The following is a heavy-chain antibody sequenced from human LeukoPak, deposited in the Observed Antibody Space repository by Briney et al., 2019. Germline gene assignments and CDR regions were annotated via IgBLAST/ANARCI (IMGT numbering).Heavy chain of an antibody. D-gene: IGHD3-16*01. CDR1: GYTFTSYY. V-gene: IGHV1-46*01. Sequence: GASVKVSCKASGYTFTSYYMHWVRQAPGQGLEWMGIINPSGGSTSYAQKFQGRVTMTRDTSTSTVYMELSSLRSEDTAVYYCARGARNWGQSDYYYYYYMDVWGKGTTVTVSS. J-gene: IGHJ6*03. CDR3: ARGARNWGQSDYYYYYYMDV. CDR2: INPSGGST.